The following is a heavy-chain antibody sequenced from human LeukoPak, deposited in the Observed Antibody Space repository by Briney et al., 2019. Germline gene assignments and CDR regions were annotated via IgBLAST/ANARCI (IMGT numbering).Heavy chain of an antibody. CDR1: GFTFCSYW. J-gene: IGHJ5*02. Sequence: GGSLRLSGAASGFTFCSYWMSWVRQAPGKGLEWVSAIYSGGSTYYADSVKGRFTISRDNSKNTLYLQMNSLRAEDTAVYYCAKDNPIEKVPGLGPGSWGQGTLVTVSS. D-gene: IGHD2-2*01. CDR2: IYSGGST. CDR3: AKDNPIEKVPGLGPGS. V-gene: IGHV3-66*01.